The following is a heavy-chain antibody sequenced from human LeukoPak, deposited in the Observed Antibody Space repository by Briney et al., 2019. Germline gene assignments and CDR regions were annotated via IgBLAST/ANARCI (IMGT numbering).Heavy chain of an antibody. J-gene: IGHJ4*02. D-gene: IGHD3-22*01. CDR1: GGSISSRHW. V-gene: IGHV4-4*02. CDR2: IYHSGST. Sequence: PSGTLSLTCAVSGGSISSRHWWSWVRQPPGKGLEWIGEIYHSGSTNFKPSLKSRVTISVDKSKNQFSLKLSSVTAADTAFYYCARVEVDNSGYYFDYWGQGTLVTVSS. CDR3: ARVEVDNSGYYFDY.